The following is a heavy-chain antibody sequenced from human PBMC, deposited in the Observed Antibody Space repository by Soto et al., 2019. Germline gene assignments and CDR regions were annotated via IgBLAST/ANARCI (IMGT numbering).Heavy chain of an antibody. V-gene: IGHV4-34*01. CDR1: GGSFIGYY. CDR3: AIPAGSTVTTVHYYYGMDV. Sequence: SETLSLTCAVYGGSFIGYYCIFIRHPPFKWLEWIGEINHSGSTNYDPSLKSRVTISVDTSKNQFSLKLSSVTAADTAVYYCAIPAGSTVTTVHYYYGMDVWGQGTTVTVSS. D-gene: IGHD4-17*01. J-gene: IGHJ6*02. CDR2: INHSGST.